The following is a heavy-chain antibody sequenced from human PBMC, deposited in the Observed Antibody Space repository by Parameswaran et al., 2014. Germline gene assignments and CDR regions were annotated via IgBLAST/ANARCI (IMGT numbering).Heavy chain of an antibody. V-gene: IGHV4-34*01. CDR3: ARGLPSITIFGVVIIGYYYYGMDV. CDR2: INHSGST. Sequence: PGKGLEWIGEINHSGSTNYNPSLKSRVTISVDTSKNQFSLKLSSVTAADTAVYYCARGLPSITIFGVVIIGYYYYGMDVWGQGTTVTVSS. J-gene: IGHJ6*02. D-gene: IGHD3-3*01.